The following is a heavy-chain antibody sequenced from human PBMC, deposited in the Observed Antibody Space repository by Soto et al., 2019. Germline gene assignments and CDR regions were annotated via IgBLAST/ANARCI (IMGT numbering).Heavy chain of an antibody. D-gene: IGHD2-15*01. Sequence: PKISCKGSGYSFTSYWIGWVRQMPGKGLEWMGIIYPGDSDTRYSPSFQGQVTISADKSISTAYLQWSSLKASDTAMYYCARQGLVAARVFDYWGQGTLVTVSS. CDR2: IYPGDSDT. CDR3: ARQGLVAARVFDY. CDR1: GYSFTSYW. J-gene: IGHJ4*02. V-gene: IGHV5-51*01.